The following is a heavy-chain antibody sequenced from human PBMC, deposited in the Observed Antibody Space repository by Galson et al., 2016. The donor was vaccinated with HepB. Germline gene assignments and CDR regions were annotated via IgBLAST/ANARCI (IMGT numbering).Heavy chain of an antibody. CDR1: GDSLTGSIYY. V-gene: IGHV4-39*01. D-gene: IGHD6-19*01. Sequence: SETLSLTCTVSGDSLTGSIYYWAWIRQPPGKGLEWVGSIYFAGTTYDNPRLKSRVTMSVDTSKNQFSLTLTSVTAADTAVYFCARHEASGWPTIFDSWGQGILVTVSS. CDR3: ARHEASGWPTIFDS. J-gene: IGHJ4*02. CDR2: IYFAGTT.